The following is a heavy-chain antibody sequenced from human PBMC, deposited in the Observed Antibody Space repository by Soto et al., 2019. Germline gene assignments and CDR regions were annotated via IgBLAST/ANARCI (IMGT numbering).Heavy chain of an antibody. V-gene: IGHV3-74*01. CDR2: IHSAESST. J-gene: IGHJ3*02. CDR1: GFTFSNYW. Sequence: GGSLRLSCAASGFTFSNYWMHWVRQAPGKELVWISRIHSAESSTSHADSVKGRFTISRDNGKNMLYLQINSLRAEDTAVYHCARQYYYDADAFDIWGQGTMVTVSS. D-gene: IGHD3-22*01. CDR3: ARQYYYDADAFDI.